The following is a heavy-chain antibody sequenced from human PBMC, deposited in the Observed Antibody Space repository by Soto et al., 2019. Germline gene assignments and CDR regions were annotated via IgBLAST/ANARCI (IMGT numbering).Heavy chain of an antibody. CDR1: GGTFSSYT. CDR3: ARPQGGGKGPRFDS. Sequence: QVQLVQSGAEVKKPGSSVKVSYKASGGTFSSYTISWVRQAPGQGLEWMGRIIPILGIANYAQKFQGRVTITADKSTSTAYMELSSLRSEDTAVYYCARPQGGGKGPRFDSWGQGTLVTVSS. D-gene: IGHD2-15*01. V-gene: IGHV1-69*02. J-gene: IGHJ4*02. CDR2: IIPILGIA.